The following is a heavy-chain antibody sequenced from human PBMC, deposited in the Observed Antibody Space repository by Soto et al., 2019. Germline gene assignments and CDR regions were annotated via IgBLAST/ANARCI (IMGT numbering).Heavy chain of an antibody. V-gene: IGHV4-61*01. D-gene: IGHD4-4*01. CDR2: IYYSGRT. Sequence: SETLSLTCTVSGGSVSSGSYYWSWIRQSPGKGLEWIGYIYYSGRTYYADSVKGRFTISRDNSKNTLYLQMNSLRAEDTAIYYCAKGADDSNTFDIWGLGTVVTVS. CDR3: AKGADDSNTFDI. J-gene: IGHJ3*02. CDR1: GGSVSSGSYY.